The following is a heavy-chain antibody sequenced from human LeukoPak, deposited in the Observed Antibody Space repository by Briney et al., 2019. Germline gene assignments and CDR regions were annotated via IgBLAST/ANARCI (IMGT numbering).Heavy chain of an antibody. CDR2: INHSGST. CDR3: ARGTGTPHYDFWSGYYRYYYMDV. Sequence: PSETLSLICAVYGGSFSGYYWSWIRQPPGRGLEWIGEINHSGSTNYNPSLKSRVTISVDTSKNQFSLKLSSVTAADTAVYYCARGTGTPHYDFWSGYYRYYYMDVWGKGTTVTVSS. J-gene: IGHJ6*03. D-gene: IGHD3-3*01. V-gene: IGHV4-34*01. CDR1: GGSFSGYY.